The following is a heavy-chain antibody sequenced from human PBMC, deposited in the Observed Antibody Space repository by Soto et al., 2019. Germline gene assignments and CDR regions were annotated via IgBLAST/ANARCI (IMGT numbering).Heavy chain of an antibody. J-gene: IGHJ6*02. V-gene: IGHV1-18*04. CDR2: ISAYNGNT. CDR3: ARGQANYYYYGMDV. CDR1: GYTFTSYG. Sequence: ASVKVSCKASGYTFTSYGISWVRQAPGQGLEWMGWISAYNGNTNYPQKLQGRVTMTTDTSTSTAYMELRSLRSDDTAVYYCARGQANYYYYGMDVWGQGTTVTVSS.